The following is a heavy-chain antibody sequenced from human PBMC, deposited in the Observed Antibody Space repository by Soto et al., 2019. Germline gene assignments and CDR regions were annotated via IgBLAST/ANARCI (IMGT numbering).Heavy chain of an antibody. J-gene: IGHJ5*02. D-gene: IGHD6-6*01. CDR2: INHSGST. V-gene: IGHV4-34*01. CDR3: ARAVWEQSIAALIGWFDP. Sequence: PSETLSLTCAVYGGSFSGYYWSWIRQPPGKGLEWIGEINHSGSTNYNPSLKSRVTISVDTSKNQFSLKLSSVTAADTAVYYCARAVWEQSIAALIGWFDPWGQGTLVTVSS. CDR1: GGSFSGYY.